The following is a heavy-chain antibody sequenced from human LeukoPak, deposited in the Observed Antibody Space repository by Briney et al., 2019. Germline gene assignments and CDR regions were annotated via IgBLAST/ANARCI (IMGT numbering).Heavy chain of an antibody. CDR1: GFIVSSNY. CDR2: IYSGGTT. CDR3: AKDGDITIFGVAHSFDY. J-gene: IGHJ4*02. D-gene: IGHD3-3*01. V-gene: IGHV3-53*01. Sequence: GGSLRLSCAASGFIVSSNYMSWVRQAPGKGLEWVSVIYSGGTTYYADSVKGRFTISRDTSKNTLYLQMNSLRAEDTAVYYCAKDGDITIFGVAHSFDYWGQGTLVTVSS.